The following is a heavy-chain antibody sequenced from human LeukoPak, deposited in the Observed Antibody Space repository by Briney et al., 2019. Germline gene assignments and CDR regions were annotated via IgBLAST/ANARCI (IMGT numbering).Heavy chain of an antibody. Sequence: RPSETLSLTCTVSGGSITSYYWSWIRQPPGKGLEWIRYIYYSGSTNYNPPLKSRVTISVETSKNQFSLKLRSVTAADTAVYYCARHIPGNPYFDYWGQGTLVTVSS. CDR3: ARHIPGNPYFDY. J-gene: IGHJ4*02. CDR1: GGSITSYY. D-gene: IGHD2/OR15-2a*01. V-gene: IGHV4-59*08. CDR2: IYYSGST.